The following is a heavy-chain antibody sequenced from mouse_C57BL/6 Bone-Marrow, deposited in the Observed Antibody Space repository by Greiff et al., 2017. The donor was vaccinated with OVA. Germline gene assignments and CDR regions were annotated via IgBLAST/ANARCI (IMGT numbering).Heavy chain of an antibody. J-gene: IGHJ1*03. V-gene: IGHV1-59*01. CDR1: GYTFTSYW. CDR3: APHLDGYWYFGV. CDR2: IDPSDSYT. Sequence: QVQLQQPGAELVRPGPSVKLSCKASGYTFTSYWMHWVKQRPGQGLEWIGVIDPSDSYTNYNQKFKGKATLTVDTSSSTAYMQLSRLTSEDSAVYYCAPHLDGYWYFGVWGTGTTVTVSS.